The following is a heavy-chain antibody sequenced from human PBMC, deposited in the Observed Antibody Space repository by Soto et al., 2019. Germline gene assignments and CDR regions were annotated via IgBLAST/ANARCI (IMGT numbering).Heavy chain of an antibody. Sequence: GGSLSLSCAASGFHFSSYSMNWVRQAPGKGLEWVSSISSSSSYIYYADSVKGRFTISRDNAKNSLYLQMNSLRAEDTAVYYCARPPNYYDSSGYYGYWGQGTLVTVSS. J-gene: IGHJ4*02. CDR3: ARPPNYYDSSGYYGY. CDR1: GFHFSSYS. D-gene: IGHD3-22*01. CDR2: ISSSSSYI. V-gene: IGHV3-21*01.